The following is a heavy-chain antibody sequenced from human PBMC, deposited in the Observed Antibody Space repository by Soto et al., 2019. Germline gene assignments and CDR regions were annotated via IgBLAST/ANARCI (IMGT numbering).Heavy chain of an antibody. CDR3: ARQPTTGDTDLWFEP. CDR2: IFYSGST. Sequence: PLCLRWNVAEGSIRARRCYWAWIRKPPGKGLEWLANIFYSGSTYYNPSLASRVTVSVDTSKNEFSLKLRSVTAADTAVYYCARQPTTGDTDLWFEPWGQGTLVTVSS. V-gene: IGHV4-39*01. CDR1: EGSIRARRCY. D-gene: IGHD2-21*01. J-gene: IGHJ5*02.